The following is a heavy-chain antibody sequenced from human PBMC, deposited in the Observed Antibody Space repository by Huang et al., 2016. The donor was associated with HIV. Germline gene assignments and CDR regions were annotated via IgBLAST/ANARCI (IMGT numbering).Heavy chain of an antibody. CDR1: GGPFRSYS. V-gene: IGHV1-69*13. J-gene: IGHJ4*02. CDR3: ARGSLEYSVSSSLDY. CDR2: RMPVFESP. Sequence: QVQLLQSGAEVKKPGSSVKVSCKASGGPFRSYSIAWVRQAPGQGLEGMASRMPVFESPNYEQKLQGRVRVTADESTRTVYMELRDLRPDDTAVYFCARGSLEYSVSSSLDYWGQGTHVTVSS. D-gene: IGHD4-4*01.